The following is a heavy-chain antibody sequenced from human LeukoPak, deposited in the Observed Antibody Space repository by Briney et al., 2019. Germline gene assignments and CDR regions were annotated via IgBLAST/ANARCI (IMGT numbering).Heavy chain of an antibody. CDR3: ARSPNFNYDGSGVFDI. CDR2: IYTSGST. J-gene: IGHJ3*02. D-gene: IGHD3-22*01. V-gene: IGHV4-61*02. Sequence: PSQTLSLTCTVSGGSISSGSYYWSWIRQPAGKGLEWIGRIYTSGSTNYNPSLKSRVTISVDTSKNQFSLKLNSVTAADTAVYFCARSPNFNYDGSGVFDIWAQGTMVTVS. CDR1: GGSISSGSYY.